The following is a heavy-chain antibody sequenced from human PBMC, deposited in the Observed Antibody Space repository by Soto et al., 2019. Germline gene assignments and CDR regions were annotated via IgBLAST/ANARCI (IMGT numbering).Heavy chain of an antibody. CDR2: IVVGSGNT. D-gene: IGHD3-22*01. V-gene: IGHV1-58*01. CDR1: GFTFTSSA. J-gene: IGHJ4*02. Sequence: SVKVSCKASGFTFTSSAVQWVRQARGQRLEWIGWIVVGSGNTNYAQKFQERVTITRDISTSTVYMELSSLTSDDTDVYYCAKSYDSSGYLDYWGQG. CDR3: AKSYDSSGYLDY.